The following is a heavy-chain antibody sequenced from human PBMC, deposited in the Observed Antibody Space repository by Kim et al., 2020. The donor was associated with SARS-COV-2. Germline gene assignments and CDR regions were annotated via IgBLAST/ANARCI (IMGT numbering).Heavy chain of an antibody. CDR3: ARHGRGGWFGLDAFDI. Sequence: SETLSLTCTVSGGSISSYYWSWIRQPPGKGLEWIGYIYYSGSTNYNPSLKSRVTISVDTSKNQFSLKLSSVTAADTAVYYCARHGRGGWFGLDAFDIWGQGTMVTVSS. D-gene: IGHD3-10*01. V-gene: IGHV4-59*08. CDR1: GGSISSYY. J-gene: IGHJ3*02. CDR2: IYYSGST.